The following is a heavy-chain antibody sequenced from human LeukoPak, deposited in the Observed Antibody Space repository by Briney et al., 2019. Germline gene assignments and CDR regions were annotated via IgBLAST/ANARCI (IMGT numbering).Heavy chain of an antibody. V-gene: IGHV3-30-3*01. CDR1: GFTFSSYA. CDR3: ARVGIAAFDY. CDR2: ISYDGSNK. J-gene: IGHJ4*02. D-gene: IGHD6-25*01. Sequence: GRSLRLSCAASGFTFSSYAMHWVRQAPGKGLEWVAVISYDGSNKYYADSVKGRFTISRDNSKNTLYLQMNSLRAEDTAVYYCARVGIAAFDYWGQGTLVTVSS.